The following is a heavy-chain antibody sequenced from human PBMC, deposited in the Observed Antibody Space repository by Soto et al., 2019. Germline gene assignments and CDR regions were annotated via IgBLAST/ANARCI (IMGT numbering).Heavy chain of an antibody. Sequence: SETLSLTXTVSGGSINSGDCYWSWVRQFPGKGLEWIGYIYYSGSTYYNPSLKSRLTISLDTSRNQFSLKLNSVTAADTAVYYCARAKLSGYDFIEYWGQGALVTVSS. CDR2: IYYSGST. D-gene: IGHD5-12*01. CDR1: GGSINSGDCY. V-gene: IGHV4-31*03. J-gene: IGHJ4*02. CDR3: ARAKLSGYDFIEY.